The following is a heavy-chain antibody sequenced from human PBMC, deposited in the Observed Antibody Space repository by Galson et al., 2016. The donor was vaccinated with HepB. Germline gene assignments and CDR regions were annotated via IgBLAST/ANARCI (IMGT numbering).Heavy chain of an antibody. D-gene: IGHD4-17*01. CDR2: ITPSTGDT. V-gene: IGHV1-2*02. Sequence: SVKVSCKASGYTFTGYYMHWVRQAPGQGLEWMGYITPSTGDTNYAQKFQGRVTMTRDTSISTAYMQLNRLRSDDTAFYYCARDLSTVTTDVDFWGQGTLVTVSS. CDR1: GYTFTGYY. J-gene: IGHJ4*02. CDR3: ARDLSTVTTDVDF.